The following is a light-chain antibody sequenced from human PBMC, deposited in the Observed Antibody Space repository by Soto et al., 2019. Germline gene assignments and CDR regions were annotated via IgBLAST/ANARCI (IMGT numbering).Light chain of an antibody. CDR1: QSVSSS. J-gene: IGKJ2*01. Sequence: EIVLTQSPATLSFSPGERATLSCRASQSVSSSLAWYQQKPGQAPRLLIYDASNRAAGIPARFSGSGSGTDFTLTISSLEPEDFTVYYCQQRSSWPDTFGQGTKLEIK. CDR3: QQRSSWPDT. V-gene: IGKV3-11*01. CDR2: DAS.